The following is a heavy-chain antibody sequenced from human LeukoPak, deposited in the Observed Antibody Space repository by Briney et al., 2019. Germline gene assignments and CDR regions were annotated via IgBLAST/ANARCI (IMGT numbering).Heavy chain of an antibody. J-gene: IGHJ2*01. CDR1: GFTFSSYA. D-gene: IGHD5-24*01. CDR2: ISSNGGST. Sequence: GGSLGLSCAASGFTFSSYAMHWVRQAPGKGLEYVSAISSNGGSTYYANSVKGRFTISRDNSKNTLYLQMGSLRAEDMAVYYCARDQRWLQRDWYFDLWGRGTLVTVSS. CDR3: ARDQRWLQRDWYFDL. V-gene: IGHV3-64*01.